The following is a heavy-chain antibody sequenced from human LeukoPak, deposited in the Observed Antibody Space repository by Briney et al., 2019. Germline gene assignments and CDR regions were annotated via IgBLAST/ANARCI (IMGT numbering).Heavy chain of an antibody. CDR1: GYSFTSYW. V-gene: IGHV5-51*01. D-gene: IGHD2-2*01. Sequence: GEPSKISCKGSGYSFTSYWIGWVRQMPGKGLEWMGIIYPGDSDTRYSPSFQDQVTISADKSISTAYLQWSSLKASDTAMYYCARLEYQLQRNYYFGMDVWVQGTTDTVPS. CDR2: IYPGDSDT. CDR3: ARLEYQLQRNYYFGMDV. J-gene: IGHJ6*02.